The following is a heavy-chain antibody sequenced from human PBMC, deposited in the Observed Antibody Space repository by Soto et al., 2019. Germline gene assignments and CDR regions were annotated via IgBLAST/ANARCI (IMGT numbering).Heavy chain of an antibody. D-gene: IGHD3-22*01. CDR3: AKDPGVGYYDSSGYYYDY. Sequence: GGSLRLSCAASGFTFSSYAMSWVRQAPGKGLEWVSAISGSGGSTYYADSVKGRFTISRDNSKNTLYLQMNSLRAEDTAVYYCAKDPGVGYYDSSGYYYDYWGQGTLVTVSS. CDR2: ISGSGGST. CDR1: GFTFSSYA. V-gene: IGHV3-23*01. J-gene: IGHJ4*02.